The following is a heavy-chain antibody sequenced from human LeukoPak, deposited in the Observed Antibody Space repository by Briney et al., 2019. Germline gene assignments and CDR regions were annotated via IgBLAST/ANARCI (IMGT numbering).Heavy chain of an antibody. CDR2: INPRGGST. J-gene: IGHJ6*03. V-gene: IGHV1-46*01. Sequence: ASVKVSCKASGYTFTSYYMHWVRQAPGQGLEWMGIINPRGGSTSYAQKFQGRVTMTRDTSTSTVYMELSSLRSEDTAVYYCARDRIAVAGSASDYMDVWGKGTTVTVSS. CDR1: GYTFTSYY. CDR3: ARDRIAVAGSASDYMDV. D-gene: IGHD6-19*01.